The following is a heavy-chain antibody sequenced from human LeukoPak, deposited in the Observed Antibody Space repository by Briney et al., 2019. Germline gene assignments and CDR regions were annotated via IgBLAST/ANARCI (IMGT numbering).Heavy chain of an antibody. CDR1: GLIFSDYS. D-gene: IGHD2-21*01. Sequence: GGSLRLSCAASGLIFSDYSMNWVRQAPGKGPEWISYIGISSGRTMYADSVKSRFTISRDTAKKSLYLQMNSLRVEDTAVYYCAIVGFHNDYYYYYTDVWGKGTTVTVSS. J-gene: IGHJ6*03. V-gene: IGHV3-48*04. CDR2: IGISSGRT. CDR3: AIVGFHNDYYYYYTDV.